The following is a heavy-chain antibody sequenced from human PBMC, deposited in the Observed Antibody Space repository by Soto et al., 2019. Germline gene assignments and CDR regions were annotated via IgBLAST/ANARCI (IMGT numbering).Heavy chain of an antibody. CDR1: GYTFTSYG. V-gene: IGHV1-18*01. CDR2: ISAYNGNT. CDR3: ARRPIAAAAKYNWFDP. J-gene: IGHJ5*02. Sequence: ASVKVSCKASGYTFTSYGISWVRQAPGQGLEWVGWISAYNGNTNYAQKLQGRVTMTTDTSTSTAYMELRSLRSDDTAVYYCARRPIAAAAKYNWFDPWGQGTLVTVSS. D-gene: IGHD6-13*01.